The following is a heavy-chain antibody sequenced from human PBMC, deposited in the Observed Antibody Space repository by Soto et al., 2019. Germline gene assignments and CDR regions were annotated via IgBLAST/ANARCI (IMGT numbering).Heavy chain of an antibody. CDR2: IYYSGST. CDR3: ARHVHNKSTWFGEKGVIDY. D-gene: IGHD3-10*01. Sequence: SETLSLTCAVPGGSISSSSYYWGWIRQPPGKGKEWIGSIYYSGSTYYNPSLKSRVTISVDTSKNQFSLKLSSVTAADTAVYYCARHVHNKSTWFGEKGVIDYWGQGTLVTVSS. J-gene: IGHJ4*02. CDR1: GGSISSSSYY. V-gene: IGHV4-39*01.